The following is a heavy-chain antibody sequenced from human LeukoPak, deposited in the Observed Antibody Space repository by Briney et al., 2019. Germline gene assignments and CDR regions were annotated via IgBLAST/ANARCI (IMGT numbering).Heavy chain of an antibody. Sequence: SETLSLTCVVYGGSFSGYYWSWIRQPPGKGLEWIGEINHSGSTNYNPSLKSRVTISVDTSKNQFSLKLSSVTAADTAVYYCARGLYDYVWGSYRYRAYYFDYWGQGTLVTVSS. V-gene: IGHV4-34*01. J-gene: IGHJ4*02. CDR3: ARGLYDYVWGSYRYRAYYFDY. CDR2: INHSGST. CDR1: GGSFSGYY. D-gene: IGHD3-16*02.